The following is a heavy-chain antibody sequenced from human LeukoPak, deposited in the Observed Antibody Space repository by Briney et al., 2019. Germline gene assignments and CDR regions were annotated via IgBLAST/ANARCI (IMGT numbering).Heavy chain of an antibody. J-gene: IGHJ2*01. D-gene: IGHD3-22*01. CDR2: INPHSDAT. CDR3: ARGLVDSTGNWYFDL. V-gene: IGHV1-2*02. Sequence: ASVRVSCKASGYTFTFYYIHWVRQAPGHGLKWMGWINPHSDATNYAQHFQGRVTMTRDTSISTAYMEMSRLRFDDTAVYYCARGLVDSTGNWYFDLWGRGTLVTVSS. CDR1: GYTFTFYY.